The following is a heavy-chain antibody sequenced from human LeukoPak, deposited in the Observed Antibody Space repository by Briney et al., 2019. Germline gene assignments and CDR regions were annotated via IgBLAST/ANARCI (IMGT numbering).Heavy chain of an antibody. Sequence: GGSLSLSCAASGFTFSDYYMSWIRQAPGKGLEWVSYISSSSSYTNYADSVKGRFTISRDNAKNSLYLQMNSLRAEDTAVYYCARDSADILTGADAFDIWGQGTMVTVSS. J-gene: IGHJ3*02. CDR1: GFTFSDYY. CDR2: ISSSSSYT. CDR3: ARDSADILTGADAFDI. V-gene: IGHV3-11*06. D-gene: IGHD3-9*01.